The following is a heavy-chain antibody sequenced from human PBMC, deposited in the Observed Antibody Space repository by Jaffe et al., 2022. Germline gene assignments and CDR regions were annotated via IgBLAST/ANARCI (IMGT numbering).Heavy chain of an antibody. Sequence: QVQLQESGPGLVKPSGTLSLTCAVSGGSISSSNWWSWIRQPPGKGLEWIGEIYHSGSTNYNPSLKSRVTISVDKSKNQFSLKLSSVTAADTAVYYCGGGVVGSGSYYKAYWFDPWGQGTLVTVSS. D-gene: IGHD3-10*01. V-gene: IGHV4-4*02. CDR2: IYHSGST. J-gene: IGHJ5*02. CDR1: GGSISSSNW. CDR3: GGGVVGSGSYYKAYWFDP.